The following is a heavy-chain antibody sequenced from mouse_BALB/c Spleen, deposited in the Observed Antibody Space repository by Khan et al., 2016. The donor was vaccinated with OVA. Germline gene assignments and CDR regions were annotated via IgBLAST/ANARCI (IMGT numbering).Heavy chain of an antibody. V-gene: IGHV9-3-1*01. CDR2: INTYTGET. Sequence: QIQLVQSGPELKKPGETVKISCKASGYTFTNYVMNWVKQSPGKGLKWMGWINTYTGETTYADDFKGRFAFSLETSASTAYLQINSLTNEDTATYFCTRFHGGYWGQGTTLTVSS. J-gene: IGHJ2*01. CDR1: GYTFTNYV. CDR3: TRFHGGY.